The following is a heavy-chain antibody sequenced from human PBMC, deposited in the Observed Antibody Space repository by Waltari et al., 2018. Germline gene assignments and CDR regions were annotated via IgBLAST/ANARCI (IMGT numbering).Heavy chain of an antibody. CDR1: GYTFTNYW. CDR3: ARSGGVLIDF. CDR2: IEPGDSYT. Sequence: EVQLVQSAAEVKKPGESLKISCKGSGYTFTNYWIAWVRQMPGKGLEWMGIIEPGDSYTRYSPSFQGQVTISADRSMSTAYLQWSSLKASDTAMYYCARSGGVLIDFWGQGTLVTVSS. V-gene: IGHV5-51*01. J-gene: IGHJ4*02. D-gene: IGHD3-10*01.